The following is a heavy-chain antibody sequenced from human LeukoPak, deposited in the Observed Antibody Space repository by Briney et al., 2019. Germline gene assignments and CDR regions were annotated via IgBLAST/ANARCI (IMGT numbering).Heavy chain of an antibody. Sequence: SETLSLTCTVSGGSISSYYWSWIRQPAGKGLEWIGRIYTSGSTNYNPSLKSRVTISVDTSKNQFSLKLSSVTAADTAVYYCARWNCSGGSCQYYYYGMDVWGQGTTVTVSS. CDR2: IYTSGST. CDR1: GGSISSYY. V-gene: IGHV4-4*07. CDR3: ARWNCSGGSCQYYYYGMDV. D-gene: IGHD2-15*01. J-gene: IGHJ6*02.